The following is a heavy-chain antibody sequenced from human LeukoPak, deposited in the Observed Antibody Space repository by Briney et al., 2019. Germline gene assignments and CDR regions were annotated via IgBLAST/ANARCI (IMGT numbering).Heavy chain of an antibody. Sequence: SGTLSLTCAVSGGSISSSNWWSWVRQPPGKGLEWIGEIYHSGSTNYNPSLKSRVTISVDKSKNQFSLKLSSVTAADTAVYYCARDQTIAAAGTGWFDPWGQGTLVTVSS. CDR3: ARDQTIAAAGTGWFDP. V-gene: IGHV4-4*02. J-gene: IGHJ5*02. CDR2: IYHSGST. CDR1: GGSISSSNW. D-gene: IGHD6-13*01.